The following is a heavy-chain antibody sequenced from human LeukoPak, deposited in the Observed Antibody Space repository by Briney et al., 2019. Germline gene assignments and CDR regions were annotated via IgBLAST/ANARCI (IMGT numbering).Heavy chain of an antibody. CDR2: ISYDGSNK. Sequence: GGSLRLSCAASGFTFSSYAMHWVRQAPGKGLEWVAVISYDGSNKYYADSVKGRFTISRDNSKNTLYLQMNSLRAEDTAVYYCASSVAGTFSWFDPWGQGTLVTVSS. V-gene: IGHV3-30*04. D-gene: IGHD6-19*01. CDR1: GFTFSSYA. J-gene: IGHJ5*02. CDR3: ASSVAGTFSWFDP.